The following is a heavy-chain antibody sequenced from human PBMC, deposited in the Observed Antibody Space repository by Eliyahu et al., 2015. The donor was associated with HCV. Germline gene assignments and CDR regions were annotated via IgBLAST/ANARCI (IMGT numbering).Heavy chain of an antibody. CDR3: ARHRLRFSDFNWFDP. D-gene: IGHD3-9*01. CDR1: GXSISSXSYY. Sequence: QLQLQESGPGLVKPSETLSLTCXVXGXSISSXSYYWGWIRQPPGKGLEWIGSIYYSGSTYYNPSLKSRVTISVDTSKNQFSLKLSSVTAADTAVYYCARHRLRFSDFNWFDPWGQGTLVTVSS. CDR2: IYYSGST. J-gene: IGHJ5*02. V-gene: IGHV4-39*01.